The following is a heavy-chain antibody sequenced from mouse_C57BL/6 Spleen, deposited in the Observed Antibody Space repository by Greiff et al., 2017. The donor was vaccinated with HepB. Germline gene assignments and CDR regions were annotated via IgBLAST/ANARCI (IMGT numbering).Heavy chain of an antibody. Sequence: QVQLQQPGAELVMPGASVKLSCKASGYTFTSYWMHWVKQRPGQGLEWIGEIDPSDSYTNYNQKFKGKSTLTVDKSSSTAYMQLSSLTSEDSAVYYCARLTTAPRDYWGQGTSVTVSS. CDR3: ARLTTAPRDY. CDR1: GYTFTSYW. CDR2: IDPSDSYT. D-gene: IGHD1-2*01. V-gene: IGHV1-69*01. J-gene: IGHJ4*01.